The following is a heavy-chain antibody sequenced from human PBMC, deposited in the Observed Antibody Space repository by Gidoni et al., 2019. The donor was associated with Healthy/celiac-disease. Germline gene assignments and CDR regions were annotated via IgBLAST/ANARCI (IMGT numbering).Heavy chain of an antibody. D-gene: IGHD3-22*01. Sequence: EVQLVESGGGLVKPGGSLRLSCAASGFTFSSYSMNWVRQAPGKGLQWVSSISSSSSYIYYADSVKGRFTISRDNAKNSLYLQMNSLRAEDTAVYYCARDSNSSKDYWGQGTLVTVSS. J-gene: IGHJ4*02. CDR1: GFTFSSYS. CDR3: ARDSNSSKDY. V-gene: IGHV3-21*01. CDR2: ISSSSSYI.